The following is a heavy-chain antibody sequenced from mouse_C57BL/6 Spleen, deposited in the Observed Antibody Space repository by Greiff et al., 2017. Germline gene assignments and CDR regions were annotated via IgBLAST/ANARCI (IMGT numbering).Heavy chain of an antibody. CDR2: IHPNSGST. Sequence: QVQLQQPGAELVKPGASVKLSCKASGYTFTSYWMHWVKQRPGQGLEWIGMIHPNSGSTNYNEKFKSKATLTVDKSSSTAYMQLSSLTSEYSAVYNCEREGYGNGMDYWGQGTSVTVSS. J-gene: IGHJ4*01. CDR3: EREGYGNGMDY. V-gene: IGHV1-64*01. CDR1: GYTFTSYW. D-gene: IGHD1-1*01.